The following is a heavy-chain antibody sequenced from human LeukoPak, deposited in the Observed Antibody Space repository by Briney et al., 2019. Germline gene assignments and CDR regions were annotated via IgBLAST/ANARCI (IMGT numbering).Heavy chain of an antibody. V-gene: IGHV1-58*01. D-gene: IGHD3-22*01. CDR1: GFTFTSSA. J-gene: IGHJ4*02. Sequence: ASVKVSCKASGFTFTSSAVQWVRQARGQRLEWIGWIVVGSGNTNYAQKFQERVTITRDMSTSTAYMELSSLRSEDTAVYYCARARYYYDSSGYSHFDYWGQGTLVTVSS. CDR3: ARARYYYDSSGYSHFDY. CDR2: IVVGSGNT.